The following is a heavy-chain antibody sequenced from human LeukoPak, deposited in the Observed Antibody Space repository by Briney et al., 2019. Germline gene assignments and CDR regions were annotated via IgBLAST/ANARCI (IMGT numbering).Heavy chain of an antibody. CDR3: ARLGYDFWSGYTFDY. CDR2: IFPGDSDT. CDR1: GYSFTNYW. V-gene: IGHV5-51*01. Sequence: GESLKISCKGFGYSFTNYWIGWVRQMPGKGLEWMGIIFPGDSDTRYSPSFQGQVTISADKSISTAYLQWSSLKASDTAMYYCARLGYDFWSGYTFDYWGQGTLVTVSS. J-gene: IGHJ4*02. D-gene: IGHD3-3*01.